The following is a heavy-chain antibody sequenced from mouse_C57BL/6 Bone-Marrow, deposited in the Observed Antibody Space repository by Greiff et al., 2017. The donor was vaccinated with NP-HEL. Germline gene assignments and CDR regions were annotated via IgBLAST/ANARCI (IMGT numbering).Heavy chain of an antibody. CDR2: IYPGDGDT. CDR1: GYAFSSYW. Sequence: QVQLQQSGAELVEPGASVKISCKASGYAFSSYWMNWVKQRPGKGLEWIGRIYPGDGDTNYNGKFKDKASLTADKSSSTAYMQLSSLTSEDSAVYFCARGAYWGQGTLVTVSA. CDR3: ARGAY. J-gene: IGHJ3*01. V-gene: IGHV1-80*01.